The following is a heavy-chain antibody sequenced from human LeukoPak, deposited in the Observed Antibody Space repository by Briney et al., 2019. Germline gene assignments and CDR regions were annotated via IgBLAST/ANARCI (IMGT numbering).Heavy chain of an antibody. J-gene: IGHJ3*02. V-gene: IGHV4-59*08. D-gene: IGHD3-22*01. CDR2: IYYSGRT. CDR1: GGSISSYY. Sequence: KPSETLSLTCTVSGGSISSYYWSWIRQPPGKGLEWIGYIYYSGRTNYNPSLKSRVTISVDRSKKQFSLKLSSVTAADTAVYYCARHERGYYDSSGYYSPAVGTFDIWGQGTMVTVSS. CDR3: ARHERGYYDSSGYYSPAVGTFDI.